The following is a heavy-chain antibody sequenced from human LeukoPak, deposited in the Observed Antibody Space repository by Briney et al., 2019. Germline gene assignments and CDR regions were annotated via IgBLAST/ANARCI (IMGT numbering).Heavy chain of an antibody. CDR1: GFTFRNYG. CDR3: ATEGGVRGSWAKFDY. CDR2: IWYDGSNK. J-gene: IGHJ4*02. V-gene: IGHV3-33*01. D-gene: IGHD3-16*01. Sequence: PGGSLRLSCAASGFTFRNYGMHWVRQAPGKGLEWVAIIWYDGSNKYYADSVKGRFTISKDNSKNTLYLQMNSLRAEDTAMYYCATEGGVRGSWAKFDYWGQGALVTVSS.